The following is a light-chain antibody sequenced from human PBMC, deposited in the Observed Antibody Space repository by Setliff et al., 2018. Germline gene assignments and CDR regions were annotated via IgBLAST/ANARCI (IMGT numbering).Light chain of an antibody. V-gene: IGLV1-51*01. CDR1: SSNIGRHY. Sequence: VLTQPPSVSAAPGQKVTISCSGSSSNIGRHYLSWYRQFPGTTPKLLIYDNNKRPSGIPDRFSGSKSGTSATLDISDLQTGDEADYYCETWDSSLRAAVFGGGTKVTVL. CDR2: DNN. J-gene: IGLJ3*02. CDR3: ETWDSSLRAAV.